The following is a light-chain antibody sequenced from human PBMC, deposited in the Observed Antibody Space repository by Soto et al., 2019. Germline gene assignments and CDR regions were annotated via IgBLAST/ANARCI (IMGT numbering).Light chain of an antibody. Sequence: QSVLTQPPSASGSPGQSVTISCTGTSSDVGGYNYVSWYQQHPVKAPKLMIYEVSKRPSGVPDRFSGSKSGNTASLTVSGLQAEDEADYYCSSYAGSNILFGGGTQLTVL. J-gene: IGLJ2*01. CDR3: SSYAGSNIL. CDR1: SSDVGGYNY. V-gene: IGLV2-8*01. CDR2: EVS.